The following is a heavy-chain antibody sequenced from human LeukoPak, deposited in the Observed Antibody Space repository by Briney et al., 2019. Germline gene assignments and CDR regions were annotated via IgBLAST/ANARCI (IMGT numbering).Heavy chain of an antibody. CDR1: GFTFSSRW. CDR3: AKVLSGTLAGNFDS. Sequence: GGSLRLSCSASGFTFSSRWMNWVRQVPGKGLEWVAIINTDGSEKNYVDSVKGRFTISRDNAKNSLYLQMNSLRAEDTAVYYCAKVLSGTLAGNFDSWGQGTLVTVSS. J-gene: IGHJ4*02. CDR2: INTDGSEK. V-gene: IGHV3-7*03. D-gene: IGHD1-1*01.